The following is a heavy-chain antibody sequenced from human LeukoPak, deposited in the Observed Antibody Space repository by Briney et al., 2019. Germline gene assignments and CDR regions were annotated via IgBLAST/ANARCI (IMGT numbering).Heavy chain of an antibody. CDR2: ISYDGSNK. J-gene: IGHJ4*02. Sequence: PGGSLRLSCAASGFTFSSYAMHWVRQAPGKGLEWVAVISYDGSNKYYADSVKGRFTISRDNSKNTLYPQMNSLRAEDTAVYYCARDKKVRGVIDYWGQGTLVTVSS. CDR3: ARDKKVRGVIDY. CDR1: GFTFSSYA. D-gene: IGHD3-10*01. V-gene: IGHV3-30-3*01.